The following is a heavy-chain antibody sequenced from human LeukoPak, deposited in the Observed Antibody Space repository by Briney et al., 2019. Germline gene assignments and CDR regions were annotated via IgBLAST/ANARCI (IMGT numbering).Heavy chain of an antibody. D-gene: IGHD2-15*01. CDR3: AKGGVSCCFDS. V-gene: IGHV3-23*01. Sequence: LPGGSLRLSCAASGFTFSGSDMHWVRQAPGKGLEWVSSISGSGGGTYHADSVKGRFTISRDNSKNTLYLQMNSLRAEDTAVYYCAKGGVSCCFDSWGQGTLVTVSS. J-gene: IGHJ4*02. CDR2: ISGSGGGT. CDR1: GFTFSGSD.